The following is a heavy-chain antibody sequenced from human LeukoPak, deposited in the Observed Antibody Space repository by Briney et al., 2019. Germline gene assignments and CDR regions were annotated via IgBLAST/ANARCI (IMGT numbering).Heavy chain of an antibody. D-gene: IGHD2-21*02. CDR1: GFTFSSYA. V-gene: IGHV3-23*01. CDR3: ARGTAPFDY. Sequence: GGSLRLSCAASGFTFSSYAMSWVRQAPGKGLEWVSAISDSGGSTYYADSAKGRFTISRDNSKNTLYLQMNSLRAEDTAVYYCARGTAPFDYWGQGTLVTVSS. CDR2: ISDSGGST. J-gene: IGHJ4*02.